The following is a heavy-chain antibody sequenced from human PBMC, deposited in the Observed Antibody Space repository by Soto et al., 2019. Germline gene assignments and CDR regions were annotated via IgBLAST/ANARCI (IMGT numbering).Heavy chain of an antibody. CDR1: GYTFTSYD. Sequence: ASVKVSCKASGYTFTSYDINWVRQATGQGLEWMGWMNPNSANTGYAQKFQGRVTMTRNTSIITAYMELSSLRSEDTAVYYCARDSGAYCGGDCQNAKYGMDVWGQGTTVTVSS. J-gene: IGHJ6*02. D-gene: IGHD2-21*02. V-gene: IGHV1-8*01. CDR3: ARDSGAYCGGDCQNAKYGMDV. CDR2: MNPNSANT.